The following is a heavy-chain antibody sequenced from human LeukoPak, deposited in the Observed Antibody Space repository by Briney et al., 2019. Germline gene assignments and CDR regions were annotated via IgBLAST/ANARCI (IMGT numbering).Heavy chain of an antibody. CDR3: ARGVVVPAAMAYYFDY. V-gene: IGHV4-59*08. CDR2: IYYSGST. Sequence: SETLSLTCSVSGGSISSYYWSWIRQPPGKGLEWIAYIYYSGSTDYNPSLKSRVTISLDTSKNQFSLKLSSVTAADTAVYYCARGVVVPAAMAYYFDYWGQGTLVTVSS. J-gene: IGHJ4*02. CDR1: GGSISSYY. D-gene: IGHD2-2*01.